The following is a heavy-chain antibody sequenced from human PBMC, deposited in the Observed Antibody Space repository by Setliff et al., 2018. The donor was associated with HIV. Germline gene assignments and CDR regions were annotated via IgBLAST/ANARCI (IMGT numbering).Heavy chain of an antibody. V-gene: IGHV1-24*01. CDR2: FDPEDGET. CDR1: GYTLTELS. D-gene: IGHD3-16*01. J-gene: IGHJ3*02. Sequence: ASVKVSCKISGYTLTELSIHWVRQAPGKGLEWMANFDPEDGETFYAQKFQSRVTFTTDDSTSSVYMELSSLRSDDTATYYCATDSGVVPPRTLDIWGQGTVVTVSS. CDR3: ATDSGVVPPRTLDI.